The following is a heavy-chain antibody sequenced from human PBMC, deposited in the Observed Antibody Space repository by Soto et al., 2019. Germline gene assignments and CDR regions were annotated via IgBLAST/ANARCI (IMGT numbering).Heavy chain of an antibody. CDR1: GFTFSDYY. D-gene: IGHD6-13*01. Sequence: SGGSLRLSCAASGFTFSDYYMSWIRQAPGKGLEWVSYISSSSSYTNYADSVKGRFTISRDNAKNSLYLQMNSLRAEDTAVYYCARFSSSWLQYFDYWGQGTLVTVSS. V-gene: IGHV3-11*03. J-gene: IGHJ4*02. CDR3: ARFSSSWLQYFDY. CDR2: ISSSSSYT.